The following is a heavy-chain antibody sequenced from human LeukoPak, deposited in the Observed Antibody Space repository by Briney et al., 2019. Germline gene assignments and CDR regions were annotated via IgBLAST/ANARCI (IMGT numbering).Heavy chain of an antibody. CDR3: ARASELTRSSWYVPPFDS. J-gene: IGHJ4*02. CDR2: IIPTLSSA. V-gene: IGHV1-69*08. Sequence: SVKVSRKASGGTFSDYIVSWVRQAPGQGLEWMGRIIPTLSSANYAQKFQGRVTFTADKSTSTVYMELSSLRSEDTAVYYCARASELTRSSWYVPPFDSWGQGTLVTASS. D-gene: IGHD6-13*01. CDR1: GGTFSDYI.